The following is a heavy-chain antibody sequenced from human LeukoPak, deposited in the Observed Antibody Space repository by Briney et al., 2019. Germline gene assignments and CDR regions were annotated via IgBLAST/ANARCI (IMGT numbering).Heavy chain of an antibody. D-gene: IGHD5-12*01. J-gene: IGHJ4*02. CDR1: GFTFSSYA. CDR2: INWNGGST. CDR3: ARDLGYSGYDPSAFDY. V-gene: IGHV3-20*04. Sequence: PGGSLRLSCAASGFTFSSYAMNWVRQAPGKGLEWVSGINWNGGSTGYADSVKGRFTISRDNAKNSLYLQMNSLRAEDTAVYYCARDLGYSGYDPSAFDYWGQGTLVTVSS.